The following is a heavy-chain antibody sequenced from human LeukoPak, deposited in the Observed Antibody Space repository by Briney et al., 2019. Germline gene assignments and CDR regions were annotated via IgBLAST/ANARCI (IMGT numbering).Heavy chain of an antibody. V-gene: IGHV3-23*01. CDR2: ISFAAVTT. Sequence: PGGSLRLSCTASGFSFSSFAMSWVRQAPGKGLEWVSSISFAAVTTYYADSVKGRFTTSRDNSKNTLYLQMNNLRAEDTAVYFCAKDSQVIINFYFESWGQGTLVTVSS. CDR3: AKDSQVIINFYFES. J-gene: IGHJ4*02. D-gene: IGHD5-24*01. CDR1: GFSFSSFA.